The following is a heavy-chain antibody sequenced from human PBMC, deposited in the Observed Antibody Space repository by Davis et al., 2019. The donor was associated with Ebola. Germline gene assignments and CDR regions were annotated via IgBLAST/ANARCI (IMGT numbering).Heavy chain of an antibody. J-gene: IGHJ2*01. CDR3: ARGPSVTFHWYFDL. V-gene: IGHV3-11*06. Sequence: GESLKLSCAASGFTFSNAWMSWVRQAPGKGLEWVSYISSSSSYTNYADSVKGRFTISRDNAKNSLYLQMNSLRDEDTAVYYCARGPSVTFHWYFDLWGRGTLVTVSS. D-gene: IGHD5/OR15-5a*01. CDR2: ISSSSSYT. CDR1: GFTFSNAW.